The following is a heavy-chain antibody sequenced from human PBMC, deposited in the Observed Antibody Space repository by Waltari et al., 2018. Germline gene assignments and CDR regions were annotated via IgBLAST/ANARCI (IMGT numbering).Heavy chain of an antibody. Sequence: QVQLQESGPGLLKPSETLSLTCTVSGGSMKYYYLSWIRQSPGKGLELFGFIDCDGSTYDNPPRKIRFAMSVDTSKTQFSLNLTSATAADRSFYYCARAVRYFDILIKYEAGYYFDNWGQGILVTVSS. J-gene: IGHJ4*02. CDR2: IDCDGST. V-gene: IGHV4-59*12. CDR3: ARAVRYFDILIKYEAGYYFDN. CDR1: GGSMKYYY. D-gene: IGHD3-9*01.